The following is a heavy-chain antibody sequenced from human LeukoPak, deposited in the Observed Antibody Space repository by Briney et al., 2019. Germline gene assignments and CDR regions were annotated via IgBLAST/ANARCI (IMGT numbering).Heavy chain of an antibody. CDR3: AKKRSYYDSAPYGNCFDY. D-gene: IGHD3-22*01. CDR1: GFTFSTYG. Sequence: PGRSLRLSCATSGFTFSTYGMHWVRQAPGKGLEWVAVIWYDGSEKYYADSVKGRFTVSRDNSKNALYLQMSSLRAEDTAVYYCAKKRSYYDSAPYGNCFDYWGQGTLVTVSS. J-gene: IGHJ4*02. CDR2: IWYDGSEK. V-gene: IGHV3-33*06.